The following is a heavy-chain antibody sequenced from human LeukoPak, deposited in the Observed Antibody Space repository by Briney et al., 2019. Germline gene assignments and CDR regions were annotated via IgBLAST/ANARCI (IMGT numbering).Heavy chain of an antibody. J-gene: IGHJ6*02. V-gene: IGHV5-51*01. CDR2: ISPGDFDT. CDR3: ARHQGGMDV. Sequence: GESLKISCKGSGYRFTNYWIAWVRQMPGKGLEWMGMISPGDFDTRYTPSFKGQVTISADKSISTAYLQWSSLKASDTAIYYCARHQGGMDVWGQGTTVTVSS. CDR1: GYRFTNYW.